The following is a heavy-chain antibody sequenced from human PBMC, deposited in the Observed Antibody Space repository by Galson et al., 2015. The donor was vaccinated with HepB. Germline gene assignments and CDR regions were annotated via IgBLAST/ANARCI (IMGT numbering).Heavy chain of an antibody. J-gene: IGHJ4*02. CDR3: ADINFGGNS. CDR2: IYSGGST. D-gene: IGHD4-23*01. V-gene: IGHV3-53*01. CDR1: GFIVTSKY. Sequence: SLRLSCAAPGFIVTSKYINWVRQAPGKGLEWVSVIYSGGSTFYADSVKGRFTVSRDNSKNTVYLQMNSLRAEDTAVYYCADINFGGNSWGQGTPVTVSS.